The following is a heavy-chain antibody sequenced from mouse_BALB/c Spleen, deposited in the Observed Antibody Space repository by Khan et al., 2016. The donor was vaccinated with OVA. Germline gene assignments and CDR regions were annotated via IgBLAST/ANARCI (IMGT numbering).Heavy chain of an antibody. CDR3: ARINA. J-gene: IGHJ2*01. Sequence: VQLQQSGAELVKPWASVKLSCTVSGFNIKDTYMHWVKQRPEQGLEWFGRIDPANGNNKYDPKLQGKATITADTSSNTAYLKLSSLTSEDTAVYYYARINAWGQGTTLTVSS. CDR1: GFNIKDTY. V-gene: IGHV14-3*02. CDR2: IDPANGNN.